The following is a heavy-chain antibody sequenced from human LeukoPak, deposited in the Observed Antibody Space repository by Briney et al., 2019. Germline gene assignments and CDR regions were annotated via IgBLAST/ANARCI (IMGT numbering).Heavy chain of an antibody. J-gene: IGHJ4*02. CDR3: ARRASDYSHTYDY. CDR1: GLTVSSNC. V-gene: IGHV3-53*01. CDR2: IYSGGST. D-gene: IGHD3-16*01. Sequence: GGSLRLSCAASGLTVSSNCMSWVRQAPGKGLEWVSFIYSGGSTYYTDSVKGRFTISRDNSKNTLYLQMNSLRAEDTAVYYCARRASDYSHTYDYWGQGILVTVSS.